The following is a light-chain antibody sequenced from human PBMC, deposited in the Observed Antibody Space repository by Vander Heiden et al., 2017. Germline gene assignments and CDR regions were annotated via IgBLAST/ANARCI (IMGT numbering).Light chain of an antibody. CDR2: GAS. J-gene: IGKJ1*01. CDR1: QSVSSN. V-gene: IGKV3-15*01. Sequence: EIVMPQSPATLSVSPGERATLSCRASQSVSSNLAWYQQKPRPAPRLLIYGASTRATGIPARFSGSGSGTEFTLTISSLQSEDFAVYYCQQYNNWPPWTFGQGTKVEIK. CDR3: QQYNNWPPWT.